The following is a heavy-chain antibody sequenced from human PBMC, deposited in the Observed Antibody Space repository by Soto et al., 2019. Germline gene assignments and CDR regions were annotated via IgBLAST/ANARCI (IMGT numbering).Heavy chain of an antibody. V-gene: IGHV4-30-2*01. CDR3: ARQRGYCSGGSCPCDY. CDR2: IYHSGST. J-gene: IGHJ4*02. CDR1: GGSISSGGYS. D-gene: IGHD2-15*01. Sequence: LSLTCAVSGGSISSGGYSWSWIRQPPGKGLEWIGYIYHSGSTYYNPSLKSRVTISVDTSKNQFSLKLSSVTAADTAVYYCARQRGYCSGGSCPCDYWGQGTLVTAPQ.